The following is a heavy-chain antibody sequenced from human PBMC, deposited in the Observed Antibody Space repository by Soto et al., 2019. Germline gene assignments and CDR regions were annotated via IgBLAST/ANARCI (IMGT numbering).Heavy chain of an antibody. CDR1: GFTFSSYA. Sequence: EVQLLESGGGLVQPGGSLRLSCAASGFTFSSYAMSWVRQAPGKGLEWVSAISGSGGSTYYADSVMGRFTISSDSSKNTLYLQMNSLGAEDTAVYYCFPPLYYMDVWGKGTMVTVSS. J-gene: IGHJ6*03. CDR3: FPPLYYMDV. CDR2: ISGSGGST. V-gene: IGHV3-23*01.